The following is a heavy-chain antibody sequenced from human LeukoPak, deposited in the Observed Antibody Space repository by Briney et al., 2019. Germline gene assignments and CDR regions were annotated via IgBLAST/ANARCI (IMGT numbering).Heavy chain of an antibody. D-gene: IGHD3-10*01. CDR3: ARDTAWGITTYYYYYMDV. CDR2: ISSSSSTI. J-gene: IGHJ6*03. CDR1: GFTFSSYS. V-gene: IGHV3-48*01. Sequence: GGSLRLSCAASGFTFSSYSMNWVRQAPGKGLEWVSYISSSSSTIYYADSVKGRFTISRDNAKNSLYLQMNSLRAEDTAVYYCARDTAWGITTYYYYYMDVWGKGTTVTVSS.